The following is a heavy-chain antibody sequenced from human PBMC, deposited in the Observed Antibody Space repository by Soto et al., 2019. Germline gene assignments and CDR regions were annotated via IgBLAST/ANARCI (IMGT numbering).Heavy chain of an antibody. CDR1: GYTFTSYG. J-gene: IGHJ5*02. V-gene: IGHV1-18*01. CDR3: ARDRVDTAMVLSRNWFDP. D-gene: IGHD5-18*01. CDR2: ISAYNGNT. Sequence: ASVKVSCKASGYTFTSYGISWVRQAPGQGLEWMGWISAYNGNTNYAKKLQGRVTMTTDTSTSTAYMEMRSLRSDDTAVYYCARDRVDTAMVLSRNWFDPWGQGTLVTVSS.